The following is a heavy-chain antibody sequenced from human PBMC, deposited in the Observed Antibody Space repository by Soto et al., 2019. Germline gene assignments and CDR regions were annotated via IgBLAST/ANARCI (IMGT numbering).Heavy chain of an antibody. D-gene: IGHD3-10*01. CDR3: ANLLLWFGELLLDLDY. Sequence: GGSLRLSCAASGFTFSSYAMSWVRQAPGKGLEWVSAISGSGGSTYYADSVKGRFTISRDNSKNTLYLQMNSLRAEDTAVYYCANLLLWFGELLLDLDYWGQGTLVTVSS. V-gene: IGHV3-23*01. CDR2: ISGSGGST. J-gene: IGHJ4*02. CDR1: GFTFSSYA.